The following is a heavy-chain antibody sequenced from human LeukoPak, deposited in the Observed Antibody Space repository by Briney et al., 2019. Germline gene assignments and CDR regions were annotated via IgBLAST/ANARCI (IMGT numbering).Heavy chain of an antibody. CDR1: GFTFSSYG. CDR2: ISYDGSNK. CDR3: AKDQRAQWLAYYFDY. V-gene: IGHV3-30*18. J-gene: IGHJ4*02. Sequence: GGSLRLSCAASGFTFSSYGMHWVRQAPGKGLEWVAVISYDGSNKYYADSVKGRFTISRDNSKNTLYLQMNSLRAEDTAVYYCAKDQRAQWLAYYFDYWGQGTLVTVSS. D-gene: IGHD6-19*01.